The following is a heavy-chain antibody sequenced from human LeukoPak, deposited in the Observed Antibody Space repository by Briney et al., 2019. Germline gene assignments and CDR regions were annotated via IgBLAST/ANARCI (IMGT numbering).Heavy chain of an antibody. CDR1: GGSISSYY. CDR2: IYDRGGT. CDR3: ARLGRSSAWSLFDY. D-gene: IGHD6-19*01. V-gene: IGHV4-59*01. J-gene: IGHJ4*02. Sequence: SETLSLTCTVSGGSISSYYWSWIRQPPGKGLEWIGYIYDRGGTNYNPSLESRVTMSVDTSNNQFSLELTSLTAADTAVYYCARLGRSSAWSLFDYWGQGALVTVSS.